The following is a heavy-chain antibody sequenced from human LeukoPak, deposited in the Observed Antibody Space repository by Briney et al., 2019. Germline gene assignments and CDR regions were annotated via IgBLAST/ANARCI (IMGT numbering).Heavy chain of an antibody. Sequence: GGSLRLSCAASGFTFSDYYINWIRQAPGKGLEWVSYISSSGGTIFYADSVKGRFTISRDNPKNSLYPQVNSLRAEDTAVYYCVWGGYRSFDYWGQGTLVTVSS. J-gene: IGHJ4*02. CDR1: GFTFSDYY. CDR2: ISSSGGTI. V-gene: IGHV3-11*01. D-gene: IGHD3-16*02. CDR3: VWGGYRSFDY.